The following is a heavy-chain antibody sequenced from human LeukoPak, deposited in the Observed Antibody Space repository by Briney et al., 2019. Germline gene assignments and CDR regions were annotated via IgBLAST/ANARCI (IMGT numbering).Heavy chain of an antibody. CDR3: PRDFDFAHHAQEF. Sequence: ASVKVSCKASGYRFTHYYMHWVRQAPGQGLEWMGWIHPNTCGSHYAQKFQGRVTLLRDTSISTAYMVLSSLTSDDTAIYYCPRDFDFAHHAQEFWGQGTLVTVSS. CDR2: IHPNTCGS. CDR1: GYRFTHYY. D-gene: IGHD3-9*01. V-gene: IGHV1-2*02. J-gene: IGHJ4*02.